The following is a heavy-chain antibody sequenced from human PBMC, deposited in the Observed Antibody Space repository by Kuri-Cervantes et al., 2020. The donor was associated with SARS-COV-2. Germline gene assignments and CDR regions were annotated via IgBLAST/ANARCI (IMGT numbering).Heavy chain of an antibody. V-gene: IGHV3-66*01. CDR1: GFTVSSNY. Sequence: GGSLRLSCAASGFTVSSNYMSWVRQAPGNGLEWVSVIYSGGSTYYADSVKGRFTISRDNSKNTLYLQMNSLRAEDKAVYYCARVAKSGWNANNWFDPWGQGTLVTVSS. CDR2: IYSGGST. D-gene: IGHD1-1*01. CDR3: ARVAKSGWNANNWFDP. J-gene: IGHJ5*02.